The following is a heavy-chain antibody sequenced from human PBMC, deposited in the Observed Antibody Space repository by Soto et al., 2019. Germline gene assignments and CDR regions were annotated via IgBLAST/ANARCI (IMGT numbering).Heavy chain of an antibody. J-gene: IGHJ6*03. Sequence: QVQLVESGGGVVQPGRSLRLSCAASGFTFSSYGMHWVRQAPGKGLEWVAVIWYDGSNKYYADSVKGRFTISRDNSKNTLYLQMNSLRAEDTAVYYCARCGNVLLWFGELPLMDVWGKGTTVTVSS. V-gene: IGHV3-33*01. CDR1: GFTFSSYG. CDR2: IWYDGSNK. D-gene: IGHD3-10*01. CDR3: ARCGNVLLWFGELPLMDV.